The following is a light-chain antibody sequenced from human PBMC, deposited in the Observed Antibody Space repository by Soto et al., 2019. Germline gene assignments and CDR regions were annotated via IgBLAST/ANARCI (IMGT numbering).Light chain of an antibody. V-gene: IGKV1-9*01. CDR2: AAS. J-gene: IGKJ4*01. Sequence: DIELTQSPSFLSVSVGDRVTITCRASQGISSYLAWYQQKPGIAPKFLIYAASTMQSGVPSRFSGSGSGTESTLTVSMLPDEDAANYYWQQDKSYPHTVGGGTKVEIK. CDR3: QQDKSYPHT. CDR1: QGISSY.